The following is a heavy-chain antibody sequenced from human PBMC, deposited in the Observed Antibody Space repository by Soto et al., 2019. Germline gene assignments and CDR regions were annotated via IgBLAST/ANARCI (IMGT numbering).Heavy chain of an antibody. V-gene: IGHV1-18*01. CDR1: GYTFTSYG. Sequence: ASVKVSCKASGYTFTSYGISWVRQAPGQGLEWMGWISAYNGNTNYAQKLQGRVTMTTDTSTSTAYMELRSLRSDDTAVYYCARVGCTNGVCYELSSLGYFDYWGQGTLVTVSS. D-gene: IGHD2-8*01. CDR2: ISAYNGNT. J-gene: IGHJ4*02. CDR3: ARVGCTNGVCYELSSLGYFDY.